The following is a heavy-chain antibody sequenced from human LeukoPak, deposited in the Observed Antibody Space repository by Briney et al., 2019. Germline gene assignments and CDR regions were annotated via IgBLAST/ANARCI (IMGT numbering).Heavy chain of an antibody. V-gene: IGHV3-33*01. CDR1: GFPFSSYG. J-gene: IGHJ5*02. CDR2: IWDDGSNK. D-gene: IGHD6-19*01. Sequence: RLSCAASGFPFSSYGMHWVGQPPRKGLEGVAVIWDDGSNKYYADSVKGRFTISRDNSKNTLYLQMNSLRAEDTAVYYCARGGGYVFVHWFDPWGQGTLVTVSS. CDR3: ARGGGYVFVHWFDP.